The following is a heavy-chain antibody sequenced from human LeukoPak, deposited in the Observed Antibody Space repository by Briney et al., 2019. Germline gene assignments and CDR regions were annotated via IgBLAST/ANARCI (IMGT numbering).Heavy chain of an antibody. Sequence: PSETLSLTCSVSGDFITNRYWSWVRQSAGKGLEWIGRISTRGNTNYNPSLKSRVTMSVDTSNKHFSLKLTPVTAADTAVYYCVRNWDYWGQGTPVTVSS. CDR1: GDFITNRY. J-gene: IGHJ4*02. D-gene: IGHD1-1*01. CDR2: ISTRGNT. CDR3: VRNWDY. V-gene: IGHV4-4*07.